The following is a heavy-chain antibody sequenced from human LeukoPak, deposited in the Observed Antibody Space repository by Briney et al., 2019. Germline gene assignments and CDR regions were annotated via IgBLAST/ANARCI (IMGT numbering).Heavy chain of an antibody. CDR3: ARDHYGSGSFNWFDP. D-gene: IGHD3-10*01. Sequence: SETLCLTCTVSGYSISSDYYWGWIQEPPGKVLGWTGSIYHSGSTYYKQSLKSRVTISVDTSKNKFSLKLNSLTAADTAVYYCARDHYGSGSFNWFDPWGQGTLVTVSS. V-gene: IGHV4-38-2*02. J-gene: IGHJ5*02. CDR2: IYHSGST. CDR1: GYSISSDYY.